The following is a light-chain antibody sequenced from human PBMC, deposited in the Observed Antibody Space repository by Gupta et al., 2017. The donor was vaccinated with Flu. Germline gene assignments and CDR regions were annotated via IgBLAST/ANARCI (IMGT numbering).Light chain of an antibody. J-gene: IGLJ2*01. Sequence: SITCSGDKLGDKYVCWYQQKSGQSPVLIMYQDNKRPSGIPERFSGSNSGNTATLTISGTQAMDEADYYCQAWDSSVVFGGGTKLTVL. V-gene: IGLV3-1*01. CDR2: QDN. CDR3: QAWDSSVV. CDR1: KLGDKY.